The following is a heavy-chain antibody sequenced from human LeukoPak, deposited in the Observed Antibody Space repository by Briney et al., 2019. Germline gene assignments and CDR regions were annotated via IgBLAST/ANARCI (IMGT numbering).Heavy chain of an antibody. CDR3: ARAYYYDSSDNFDY. CDR2: INHSGST. D-gene: IGHD3-22*01. Sequence: SETLSLTCTVSGGSISSYYWSWIRQPPGKGLEWIGEINHSGSTNYNPSLKGRVTISVDTSKNQFSLKLSSVTAADTAVYYCARAYYYDSSDNFDYWGQGTLVTVSS. CDR1: GGSISSYY. V-gene: IGHV4-34*01. J-gene: IGHJ4*02.